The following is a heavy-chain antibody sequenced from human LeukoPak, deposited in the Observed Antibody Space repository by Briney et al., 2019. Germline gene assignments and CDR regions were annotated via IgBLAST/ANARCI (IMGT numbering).Heavy chain of an antibody. D-gene: IGHD5-24*01. CDR3: ARGWLQSGFDY. V-gene: IGHV4-4*02. CDR2: IYHSGST. J-gene: IGHJ4*02. CDR1: GGSISSSNW. Sequence: SGTLSLTCAVSGGSISSSNWWSWVRQPPGKGLEWIGEIYHSGSTNYNPSLKSRVTISVDKSKNQFPLKLNSVTPEDTAVYYCARGWLQSGFDYWGQGSLVTVSS.